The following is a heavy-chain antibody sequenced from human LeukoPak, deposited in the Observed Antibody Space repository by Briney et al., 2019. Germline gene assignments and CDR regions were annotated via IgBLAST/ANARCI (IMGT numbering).Heavy chain of an antibody. CDR2: ISSSGRTI. CDR1: GFTFTSYE. J-gene: IGHJ4*02. Sequence: PGGSLRLSCAASGFTFTSYELNWVRQAPGKGLEWVSYISSSGRTIYYADSVKGRFTISRDNAKNSLYLQMNSLRAEDTAVYYCARDFSYFRIHFDYWGQGTLVTVSS. D-gene: IGHD3-9*01. V-gene: IGHV3-48*03. CDR3: ARDFSYFRIHFDY.